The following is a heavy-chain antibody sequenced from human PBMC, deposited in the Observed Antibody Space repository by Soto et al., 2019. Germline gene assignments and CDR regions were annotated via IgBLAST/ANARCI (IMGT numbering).Heavy chain of an antibody. CDR3: AREDRVGATAVFDY. Sequence: NPSETLSLTCTVSGGSISSYYWSWIRQPPGKGLEWIGYIYYSGSTNYNPSLKSRVTISVDTSKNQFSLKLSSVTAADTAVYYCAREDRVGATAVFDYWGQGTLVTV. V-gene: IGHV4-59*01. CDR1: GGSISSYY. J-gene: IGHJ4*02. CDR2: IYYSGST. D-gene: IGHD1-26*01.